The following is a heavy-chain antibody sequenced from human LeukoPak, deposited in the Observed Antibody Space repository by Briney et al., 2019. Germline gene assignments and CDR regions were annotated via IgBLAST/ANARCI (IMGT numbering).Heavy chain of an antibody. Sequence: ASVKVSCKASGYTFTGYYMHWVRQAPGQGLEGMAWINPNSGGTYYAQNFHDRITMTRDTSISTAYMELSRLKSDDTDIYYCARANALYCSSTSCLFDYWGQGTLVTVSS. D-gene: IGHD2-2*01. CDR2: INPNSGGT. J-gene: IGHJ4*02. CDR1: GYTFTGYY. V-gene: IGHV1-2*02. CDR3: ARANALYCSSTSCLFDY.